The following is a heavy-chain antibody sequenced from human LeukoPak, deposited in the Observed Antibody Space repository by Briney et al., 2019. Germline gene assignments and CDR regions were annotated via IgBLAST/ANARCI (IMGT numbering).Heavy chain of an antibody. D-gene: IGHD6-19*01. CDR2: INPNSGGT. CDR1: GYTFTSYG. CDR3: ASPAAPGYSSGLDY. V-gene: IGHV1-2*02. J-gene: IGHJ4*02. Sequence: ASVKVSCKASGYTFTSYGISWVRQAPGQGLEWMGWINPNSGGTNYAQKFQGRVTMTRDTSISTAYMELSRLRSDDTAVYYCASPAAPGYSSGLDYWGQGTLVTVSS.